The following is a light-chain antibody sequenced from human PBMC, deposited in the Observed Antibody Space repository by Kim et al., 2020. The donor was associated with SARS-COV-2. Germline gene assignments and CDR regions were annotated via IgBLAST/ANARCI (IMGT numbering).Light chain of an antibody. J-gene: IGKJ1*01. Sequence: DVVMTQSPLSLPVTLGQPASISCRSTQSLVCSDGNTYLNWFQQRPGQSPRRLIYNISDRDSGVPDRFSGRGSGKDFTLKIRGVEAEDVGLYYCRKGRHGGTFGQGTKVDIK. CDR3: RKGRHGGT. V-gene: IGKV2-30*01. CDR2: NIS. CDR1: QSLVCSDGNTY.